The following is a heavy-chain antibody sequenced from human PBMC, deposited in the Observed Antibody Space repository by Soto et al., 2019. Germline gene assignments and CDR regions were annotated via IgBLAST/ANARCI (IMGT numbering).Heavy chain of an antibody. V-gene: IGHV1-8*01. CDR3: ARALRNQFLSDY. CDR1: GYTFSNYD. D-gene: IGHD1-1*01. Sequence: QVQLVQSGAEVKQPGASVKVSCRTSGYTFSNYDITWVRQATGQGLEWMGWMNPDSANTGYAQKFQGRVTMPRHTYISTAYMDLNSLPSEDTAVYYCARALRNQFLSDYWGQGTPGTVSS. CDR2: MNPDSANT. J-gene: IGHJ4*02.